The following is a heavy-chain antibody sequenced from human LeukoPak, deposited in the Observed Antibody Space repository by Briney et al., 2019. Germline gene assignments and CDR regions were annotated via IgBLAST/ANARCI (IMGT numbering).Heavy chain of an antibody. CDR3: AREGNDAFDI. Sequence: PGGSLRLSCAASGFTFSSYAMSWVRQAPGKGLEWVSAISGSGGSTYYADSVKGRFTISRDNAKNSLYLQMNSLRAEDTAVYYCAREGNDAFDIWGQGTMVTVSS. J-gene: IGHJ3*02. D-gene: IGHD4-23*01. CDR2: ISGSGGST. V-gene: IGHV3-23*01. CDR1: GFTFSSYA.